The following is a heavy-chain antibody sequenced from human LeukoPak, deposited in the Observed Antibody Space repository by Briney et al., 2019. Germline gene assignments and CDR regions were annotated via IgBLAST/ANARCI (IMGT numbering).Heavy chain of an antibody. CDR3: ARDLVTMIDMYYFDY. J-gene: IGHJ4*02. V-gene: IGHV1-2*06. CDR1: GYTFTCYY. Sequence: GASVKVSCKASGYTFTCYYMHWVRQAPRQGLEWMGRINPNSGGTNYAQKFQGRVTMTRDTSISTAYMELSRLRSDYTAVYYCARDLVTMIDMYYFDYWGQGTLVTVSS. D-gene: IGHD3-22*01. CDR2: INPNSGGT.